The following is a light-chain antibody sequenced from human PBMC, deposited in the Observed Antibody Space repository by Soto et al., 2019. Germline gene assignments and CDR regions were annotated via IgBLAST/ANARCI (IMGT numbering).Light chain of an antibody. CDR3: QQYGSSPMYT. CDR1: QSVSSSY. CDR2: GAS. Sequence: EIVLTQSPGTLSLSPGERATLSCRASQSVSSSYLAWYQQKPGQAPRLLIYGASSRTAGITDRFSGSGAGTYFTLTISRLEPEDFAVYYCQQYGSSPMYTFGEGTKLEIK. J-gene: IGKJ2*01. V-gene: IGKV3-20*01.